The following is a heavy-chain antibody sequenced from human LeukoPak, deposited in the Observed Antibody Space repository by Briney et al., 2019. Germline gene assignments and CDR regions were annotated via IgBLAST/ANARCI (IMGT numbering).Heavy chain of an antibody. CDR2: ISPSGGST. J-gene: IGHJ4*02. CDR1: GYTFTSNY. CDR3: ARLIVATRPFDY. D-gene: IGHD5-12*01. V-gene: IGHV1-46*01. Sequence: EASVKVSCKAFGYTFTSNYMHWVRQAPGQGPEWMGVISPSGGSTTYAQKFQGRVTLTRDMSTSTAYMELSSLRSEDTAVYYCARLIVATRPFDYWGQGTLVTVSS.